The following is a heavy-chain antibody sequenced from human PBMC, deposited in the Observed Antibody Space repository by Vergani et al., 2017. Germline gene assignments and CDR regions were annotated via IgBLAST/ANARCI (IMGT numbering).Heavy chain of an antibody. CDR1: GFTFSSYA. CDR2: ISYDGSNK. J-gene: IGHJ4*02. Sequence: QVQLVESGGGVVQPGRSLRLSCAASGFTFSSYAMHWVRQAPGKGLEWVAVISYDGSNKYYADSVKGRFTISRDNAKNPLYLQMNSLRAEDTAVYYCARDSDCGDWGQGTLVTVSS. CDR3: ARDSDCGD. D-gene: IGHD2-21*02. V-gene: IGHV3-30*04.